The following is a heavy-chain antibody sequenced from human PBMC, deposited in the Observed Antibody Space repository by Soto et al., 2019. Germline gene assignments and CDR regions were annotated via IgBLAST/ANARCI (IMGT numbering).Heavy chain of an antibody. J-gene: IGHJ4*02. CDR2: INHSGST. CDR3: ERGGGWASFDY. CDR1: GGSFSGYY. V-gene: IGHV4-34*01. Sequence: SETLSLTCAVYGGSFSGYYWSWIRQPPGKGLEWIGEINHSGSTNYNPSLKSRVTISVDTSKNQFSLKLSSVTAADTAVYYCERGGGWASFDYWGQGTLVTVSS. D-gene: IGHD6-19*01.